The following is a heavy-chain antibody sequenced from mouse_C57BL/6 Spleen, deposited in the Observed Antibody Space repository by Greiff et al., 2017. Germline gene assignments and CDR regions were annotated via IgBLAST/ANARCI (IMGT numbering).Heavy chain of an antibody. J-gene: IGHJ4*01. V-gene: IGHV5-4*03. Sequence: EVKVEESGGGLVKPGGSLKLSCAASGFTFSSYAMSWVRQTPEQRLEWVATISDGGSFTYYPENVKGRFTLSRDNANNNLYLQMSHLKAEDTAMYYCAGNYGSSSMDYWGQGTSVTVSS. D-gene: IGHD1-1*01. CDR2: ISDGGSFT. CDR1: GFTFSSYA. CDR3: AGNYGSSSMDY.